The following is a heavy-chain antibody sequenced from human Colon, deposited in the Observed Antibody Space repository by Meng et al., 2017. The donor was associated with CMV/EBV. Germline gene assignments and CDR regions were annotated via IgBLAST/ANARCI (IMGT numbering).Heavy chain of an antibody. J-gene: IGHJ4*02. CDR2: INHSGST. V-gene: IGHV4-34*01. D-gene: IGHD6-13*01. CDR1: GGSFSGYD. Sequence: QEQLRTWGLVLLRPPETLSLTCDVDGGSFSGYDWSWIRQPPGKGLELIGEINHSGSTNYNPSLKSRVTISVDTSKNQFSLKLSSVTAADTAVYYCASILFAAAAGGWGGYWGQGTLVTVSS. CDR3: ASILFAAAAGGWGGY.